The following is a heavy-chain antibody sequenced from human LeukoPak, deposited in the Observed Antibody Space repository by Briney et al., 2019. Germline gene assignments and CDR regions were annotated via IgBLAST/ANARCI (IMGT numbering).Heavy chain of an antibody. CDR1: GYTFTGYY. Sequence: ASVKVSCKASGYTFTGYYMHWVRQAPGQGLEWMGWINPNSGGTNYAQKFQGRVTMTRDTSISTAYMELSRLRSDDTAVYYCARGPLELPWIQLWLEYYFDYWGQGTLVTVSS. J-gene: IGHJ4*02. D-gene: IGHD5-18*01. V-gene: IGHV1-2*02. CDR2: INPNSGGT. CDR3: ARGPLELPWIQLWLEYYFDY.